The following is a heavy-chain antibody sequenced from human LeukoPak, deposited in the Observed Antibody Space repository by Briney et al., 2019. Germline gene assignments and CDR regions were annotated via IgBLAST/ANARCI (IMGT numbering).Heavy chain of an antibody. Sequence: SETLSLTCTVSSGSITSSNYYRGWIRQPPGKGLEWIGSIYYSGSTYYNPSLKSRVTISVDTSKNQFSLRLGSVTAADTAVYYCARETRGGGSYYSYYNMDVWGKGTTVTVSS. D-gene: IGHD2-21*01. J-gene: IGHJ6*03. V-gene: IGHV4-39*07. CDR2: IYYSGST. CDR3: ARETRGGGSYYSYYNMDV. CDR1: SGSITSSNYY.